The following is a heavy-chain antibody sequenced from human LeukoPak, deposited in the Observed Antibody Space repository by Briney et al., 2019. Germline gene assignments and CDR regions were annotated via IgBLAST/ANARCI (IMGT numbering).Heavy chain of an antibody. CDR2: ISYSGST. CDR1: GGSISSYY. CDR3: ARHWSSSGWLIDY. V-gene: IGHV4-59*08. Sequence: SETLSLTCTVSGGSISSYYWSWIRQPPGKGLERIGYISYSGSTNFNPSLKSRVTISVDTSKNQFSLKLSSVTAADTAVYYCARHWSSSGWLIDYWGQGTLVTVSS. D-gene: IGHD6-19*01. J-gene: IGHJ4*02.